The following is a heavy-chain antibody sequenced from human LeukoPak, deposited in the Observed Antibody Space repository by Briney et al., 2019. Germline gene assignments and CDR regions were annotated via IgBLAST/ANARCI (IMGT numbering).Heavy chain of an antibody. Sequence: GGSLRLSCAASGFTFSSYAMSWVRQAPGKGLEWVLAISGSGGSTYYADSVKGRFTNSRDNSKNTLYLQMNSLRAEDTAVYYCAKAKQLAASPDYWGQGTLVTVSS. V-gene: IGHV3-23*01. D-gene: IGHD6-13*01. J-gene: IGHJ4*02. CDR1: GFTFSSYA. CDR3: AKAKQLAASPDY. CDR2: ISGSGGST.